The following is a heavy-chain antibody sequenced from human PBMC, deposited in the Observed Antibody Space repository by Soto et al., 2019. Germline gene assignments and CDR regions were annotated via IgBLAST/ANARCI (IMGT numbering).Heavy chain of an antibody. CDR2: IYYSGAT. Sequence: PSETQSLTCTVSGGSISSGGYYWSWIRQHPGKGLEWIGYIYYSGATYYNPSLKGRVTISVDTSKNQFSLKLSSVTAADTAVYYCARGGLGYCSGGSCYSAELSRYYYGMDVWGQGTTVTVSS. J-gene: IGHJ6*02. V-gene: IGHV4-31*03. D-gene: IGHD2-15*01. CDR3: ARGGLGYCSGGSCYSAELSRYYYGMDV. CDR1: GGSISSGGYY.